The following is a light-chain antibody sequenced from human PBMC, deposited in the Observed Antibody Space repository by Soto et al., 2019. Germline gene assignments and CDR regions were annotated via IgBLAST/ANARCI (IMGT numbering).Light chain of an antibody. Sequence: EIVMTQSPATVSVSPGERATLSCRASQGIKDYVAWFQQKPGQAPRLLIYGASTRATAIPARFSGSGSGTEFTLSISSLQSEDFAVYYCQQYNTWPRTFGQGTKVDIX. CDR2: GAS. CDR1: QGIKDY. V-gene: IGKV3-15*01. CDR3: QQYNTWPRT. J-gene: IGKJ1*01.